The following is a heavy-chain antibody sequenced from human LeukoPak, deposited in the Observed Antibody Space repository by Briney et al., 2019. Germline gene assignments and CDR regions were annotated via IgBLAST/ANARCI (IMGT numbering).Heavy chain of an antibody. CDR1: GGSISSYY. J-gene: IGHJ4*02. CDR2: IYYSGST. V-gene: IGHV4-59*01. CDR3: ARGGAAFAFDY. D-gene: IGHD3-16*01. Sequence: PSETLSLTCTVSGGSISSYYWSWIRQPPGKGLEWIGYIYYSGSTNYNPSLKSRVTISVDTSKNQFSLKLSSVTAADTAMYYCARGGAAFAFDYGGQETLVTVPS.